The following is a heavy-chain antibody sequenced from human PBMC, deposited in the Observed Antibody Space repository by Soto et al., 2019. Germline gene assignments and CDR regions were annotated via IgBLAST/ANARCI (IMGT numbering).Heavy chain of an antibody. CDR3: AREAPAASDAFDV. CDR1: GGSINRGGYC. CDR2: IYYNGNP. D-gene: IGHD2-2*01. J-gene: IGHJ3*01. Sequence: SETLPHTCSVSGGSINRGGYCWSWIRKHPGKGLEWIGYIYYNGNPYYNPSLKSRVNISIDTSRNQSSLKLTSVTAADTAVYYCAREAPAASDAFDVWGQGTMVTVSS. V-gene: IGHV4-31*03.